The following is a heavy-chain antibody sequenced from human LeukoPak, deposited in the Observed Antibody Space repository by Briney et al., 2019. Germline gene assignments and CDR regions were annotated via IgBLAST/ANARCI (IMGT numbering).Heavy chain of an antibody. CDR1: GFSFSTYA. CDR3: ARDPYYYGMDV. Sequence: GGSLRLSCAAFGFSFSTYAMTWVRQAPGKGLEWVSTITNSGGSTYYADSVKGRFTISRDNSKNSLYLQMNSLRAEDTAVYYCARDPYYYGMDVWGQGTTVTVSS. J-gene: IGHJ6*02. CDR2: ITNSGGST. V-gene: IGHV3-23*01.